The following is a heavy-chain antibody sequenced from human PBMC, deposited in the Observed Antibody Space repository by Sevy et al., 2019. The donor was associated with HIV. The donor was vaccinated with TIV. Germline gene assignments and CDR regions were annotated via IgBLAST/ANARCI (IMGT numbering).Heavy chain of an antibody. Sequence: GGSLRLSCAASGFTFSTYWMTWVRQAPGKGLEWVANIKQDGTDKYYVDSVKGRFTVSRANAKNSLYLQMDSLRVEDTAVYYCARALADWGSFHYSSWGRGTLVTVSS. CDR1: GFTFSTYW. V-gene: IGHV3-7*01. J-gene: IGHJ4*02. CDR2: IKQDGTDK. D-gene: IGHD3-16*02. CDR3: ARALADWGSFHYSS.